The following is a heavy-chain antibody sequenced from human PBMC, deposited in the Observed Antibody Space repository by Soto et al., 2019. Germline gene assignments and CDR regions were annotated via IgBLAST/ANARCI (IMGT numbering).Heavy chain of an antibody. CDR2: IVSSSSYT. CDR3: ARLRASTWYMGGYLDY. V-gene: IGHV3-11*06. J-gene: IGHJ4*02. Sequence: GGSMRLSCAASGFTFSDYYMSWIRQAPGKWLEWVSYIVSSSSYTNYADSVKGRFTISRDNAKNSLYLEMNRLRAEDTAVYYCARLRASTWYMGGYLDYWGQGTRVTVSS. D-gene: IGHD6-13*01. CDR1: GFTFSDYY.